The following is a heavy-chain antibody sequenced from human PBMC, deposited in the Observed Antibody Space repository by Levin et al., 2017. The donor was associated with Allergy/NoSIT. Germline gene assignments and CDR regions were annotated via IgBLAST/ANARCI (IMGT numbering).Heavy chain of an antibody. CDR3: AKDRGGTYFYFDY. D-gene: IGHD1-26*01. J-gene: IGHJ4*02. Sequence: GGSLRLSCSGSGFTFSGFTIHWVRQAPGKGLEWVATISYDGNNKYYADSMEGLFTISSDHSKDPLFLQMNNLRTEDTAVYYCAKDRGGTYFYFDYWGQGTLVTVSS. CDR2: ISYDGNNK. CDR1: GFTFSGFT. V-gene: IGHV3-30*18.